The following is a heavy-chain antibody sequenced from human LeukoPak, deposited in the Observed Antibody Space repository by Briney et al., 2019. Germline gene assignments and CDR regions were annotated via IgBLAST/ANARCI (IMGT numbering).Heavy chain of an antibody. Sequence: SETLSLTCAVYGGSFSGYYWSWIRQPPGKGLEWIGEINHSGNTNYNPSLKSRVTISVDTSKNQFSLKLSSVTAADTAVYYCARWEEQQLGYARSWFDPWGQGTLVTVSS. CDR1: GGSFSGYY. CDR3: ARWEEQQLGYARSWFDP. V-gene: IGHV4-34*01. D-gene: IGHD6-13*01. J-gene: IGHJ5*02. CDR2: INHSGNT.